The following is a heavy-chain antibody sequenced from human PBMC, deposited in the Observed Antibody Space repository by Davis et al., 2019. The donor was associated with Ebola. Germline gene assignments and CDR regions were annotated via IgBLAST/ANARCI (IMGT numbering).Heavy chain of an antibody. V-gene: IGHV4-39*07. CDR3: ARGDSYYDPSGYYAGPEAPDH. CDR2: IYYSGST. Sequence: MPSEPLSLTFTLPGGSISSSSYYWGWIRQPPGKGREWIWSIYYSGSTYYNSSLKSRVTISVDTSKNQFSLKLTSVTAADTAVYYCARGDSYYDPSGYYAGPEAPDHWGQGTLVSVSS. D-gene: IGHD3-22*01. J-gene: IGHJ4*02. CDR1: GGSISSSSYY.